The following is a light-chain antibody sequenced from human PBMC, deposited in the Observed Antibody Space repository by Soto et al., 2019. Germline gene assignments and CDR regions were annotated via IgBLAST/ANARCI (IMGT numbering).Light chain of an antibody. CDR2: DAS. Sequence: EIVLTQSQATLSLSPGERATLSCRASQSVSSYLAWYQQKPGQAPRLLIYDASNRATGITARFSGSGSGKDFTLTISSLEPEDFAVYYCQQRSNWPLTFGGGTKVEIK. J-gene: IGKJ4*01. CDR3: QQRSNWPLT. CDR1: QSVSSY. V-gene: IGKV3-11*01.